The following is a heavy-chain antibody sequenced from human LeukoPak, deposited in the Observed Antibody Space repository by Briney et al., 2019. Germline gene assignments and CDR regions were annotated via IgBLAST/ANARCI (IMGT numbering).Heavy chain of an antibody. J-gene: IGHJ3*02. CDR3: ARGPRAFDI. V-gene: IGHV3-66*01. Sequence: PGGSLRLSCAASGFTFSSYYMSWVRQAPGKGLEWASVIYSGGSTYYADSVKGRFTISRDNSKNTLYLQMNSLRAEDTAVYYCARGPRAFDIWGQGTMVTVSS. CDR2: IYSGGST. CDR1: GFTFSSYY.